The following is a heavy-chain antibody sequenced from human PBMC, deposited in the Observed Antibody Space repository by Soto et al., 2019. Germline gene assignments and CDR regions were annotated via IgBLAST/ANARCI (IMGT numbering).Heavy chain of an antibody. J-gene: IGHJ4*02. CDR2: IYPGDPET. Sequence: GAALKISCKGSVYIFTDYWIAWVRQLAVQLTEWMGIIYPGDPETRYSPPFKGQVPISADKSINTAYLQWSSLEVSDTAMYYCTRLISPLAARRARGQGTLVPVSS. CDR3: TRLISPLAARRA. V-gene: IGHV5-51*01. CDR1: VYIFTDYW. D-gene: IGHD2-15*01.